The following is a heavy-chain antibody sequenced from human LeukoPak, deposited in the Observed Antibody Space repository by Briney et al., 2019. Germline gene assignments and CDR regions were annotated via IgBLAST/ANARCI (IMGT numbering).Heavy chain of an antibody. J-gene: IGHJ4*02. Sequence: GGSLRLSCAASGVTFSNAWMNWVRQAPGKGREGVGRIKSKTDGGTTDYAAPVRGRFTISRDDSKSTLYLQMNSLKVEDTAVYYCSFGASGTRGVHWGQGTLVTVSS. CDR1: GVTFSNAW. CDR3: SFGASGTRGVH. CDR2: IKSKTDGGTT. V-gene: IGHV3-15*07. D-gene: IGHD1-1*01.